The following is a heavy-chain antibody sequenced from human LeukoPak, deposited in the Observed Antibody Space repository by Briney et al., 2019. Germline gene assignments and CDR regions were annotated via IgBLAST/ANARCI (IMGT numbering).Heavy chain of an antibody. CDR1: GFTFSSHA. J-gene: IGHJ4*02. D-gene: IGHD6-13*01. CDR3: AKDGWHQLVSYPHHY. CDR2: ISYDGRNK. Sequence: PGRSLRLSCAASGFTFSSHAMHWVHQAPGKGLEWVAVISYDGRNKYYAESVKGRITISRDNSKNTLYLQMNSLRAEDTAVYYCAKDGWHQLVSYPHHYWGQGTLVSVSS. V-gene: IGHV3-30*18.